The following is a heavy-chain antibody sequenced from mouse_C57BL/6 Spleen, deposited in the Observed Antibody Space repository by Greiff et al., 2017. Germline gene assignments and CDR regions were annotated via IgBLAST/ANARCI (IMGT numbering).Heavy chain of an antibody. Sequence: VQLQQSGAELVRPGASVKLSCTASGFNIKDDYMHWVKQRPEQGLEWIGWIDPENGDTEYASKFQGKATITADTSSNTAYLQLNSLTSEDTAVYYCTTGYYGSSPYVDYWGQGTTLTVSS. CDR2: IDPENGDT. CDR1: GFNIKDDY. V-gene: IGHV14-4*01. CDR3: TTGYYGSSPYVDY. J-gene: IGHJ2*01. D-gene: IGHD1-1*01.